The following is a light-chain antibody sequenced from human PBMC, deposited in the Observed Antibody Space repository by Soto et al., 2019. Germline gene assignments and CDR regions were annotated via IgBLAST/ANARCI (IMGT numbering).Light chain of an antibody. CDR1: RSEVGAYNS. J-gene: IGLJ1*01. Sequence: QSALAQPAAVSGSPGQSITISCTGARSEVGAYNSVSGCQKQPHTAPQVIIYKGTQRPSGVSKRFSGSTSGNAASLTISALQADDEADYFCCSSAPESTYVVGTGTKV. CDR3: CSSAPESTYV. V-gene: IGLV2-23*01. CDR2: KGT.